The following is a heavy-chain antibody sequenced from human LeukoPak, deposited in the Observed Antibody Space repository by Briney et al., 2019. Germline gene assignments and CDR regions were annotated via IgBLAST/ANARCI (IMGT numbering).Heavy chain of an antibody. Sequence: PGGSLRLSCAASGFTFSNYWMTWFRQAPEKGLEWVASIKQDGPEKYYVDSVKGRFTISRDNAKNSLYLQRNSLRAEDTAVYYCATYFHSNVNSHVRFDCWGQGTLVSASS. J-gene: IGHJ4*02. V-gene: IGHV3-7*01. D-gene: IGHD2/OR15-2a*01. CDR1: GFTFSNYW. CDR3: ATYFHSNVNSHVRFDC. CDR2: IKQDGPEK.